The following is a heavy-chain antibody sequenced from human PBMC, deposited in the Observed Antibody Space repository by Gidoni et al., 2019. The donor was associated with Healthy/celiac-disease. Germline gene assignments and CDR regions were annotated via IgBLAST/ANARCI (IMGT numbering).Heavy chain of an antibody. CDR2: INSNTDGGTT. J-gene: IGHJ4*02. CDR1: GFTFSNAW. D-gene: IGHD3-16*01. Sequence: EVQLVESGGGVVKPGGYLRLSGADAGFTFSNAWMSWVRQAPSKGLEWVGRINSNTDGGTTDYAAPVKGRFTISRDDSKNTLYLQMNSLKTEDTAVYYCTTGNGDYWGQGTLVTVSS. V-gene: IGHV3-15*01. CDR3: TTGNGDY.